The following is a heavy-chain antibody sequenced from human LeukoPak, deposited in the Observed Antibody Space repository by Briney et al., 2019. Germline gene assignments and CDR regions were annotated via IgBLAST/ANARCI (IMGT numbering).Heavy chain of an antibody. Sequence: GGSLRLSCVASGFTVSNNHVTWVRQAPGKKGLECVSIIYGGGYTYYADSVKGRFTISRDNSKNTVFLQMSSLRTEDTAVYYCAGFGAYSFWGQGTLVTVSS. V-gene: IGHV3-66*01. CDR3: AGFGAYSF. J-gene: IGHJ4*02. CDR1: GFTVSNNH. CDR2: IYGGGYT. D-gene: IGHD4/OR15-4a*01.